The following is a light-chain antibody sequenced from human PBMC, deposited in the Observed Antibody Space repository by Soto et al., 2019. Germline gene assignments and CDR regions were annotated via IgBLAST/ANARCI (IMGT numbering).Light chain of an antibody. CDR3: SSDISSTTLEV. CDR1: SSDVGGFNY. Sequence: QSALTQPASVSGSPGQSITISCTGTSSDVGGFNYVSWYQQYPGKAPKLMIYEVSNRPSGVSNRFSGSKSGNTASLTISGLQAEDEADYYCSSDISSTTLEVFGGGTKLTVL. V-gene: IGLV2-14*01. J-gene: IGLJ2*01. CDR2: EVS.